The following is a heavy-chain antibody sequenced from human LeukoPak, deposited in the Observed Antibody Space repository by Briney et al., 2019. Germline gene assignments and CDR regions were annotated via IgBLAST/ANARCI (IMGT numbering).Heavy chain of an antibody. J-gene: IGHJ5*02. V-gene: IGHV4-59*01. CDR1: GGSISSYY. D-gene: IGHD3-22*01. CDR2: IYYSGST. CDR3: ARGPITMIAGSWFDP. Sequence: SETLSLTCTVSGGSISSYYWSWIRQPPGKGLEWIGYIYYSGSTNYNPSLKSRVTISVDTSKNQFSLKLSSVTAADTAVYYCARGPITMIAGSWFDPWAREPWSPSPQ.